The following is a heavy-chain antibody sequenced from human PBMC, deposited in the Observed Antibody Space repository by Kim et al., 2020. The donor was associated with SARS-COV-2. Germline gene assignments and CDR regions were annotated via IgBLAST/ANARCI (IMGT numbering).Heavy chain of an antibody. V-gene: IGHV3-7*01. D-gene: IGHD5-18*01. CDR2: IKQDGSEK. J-gene: IGHJ6*02. Sequence: GGSLRLSCAASGFTFSSYWMSWVRQAPGKGLEWVAKIKQDGSEKYYVDSVKGRFTISRDNAKNSLYLQMNSLRAEDTAVYYCARGGYSYGHREYYYYGMDVWGQGTTVTVSS. CDR1: GFTFSSYW. CDR3: ARGGYSYGHREYYYYGMDV.